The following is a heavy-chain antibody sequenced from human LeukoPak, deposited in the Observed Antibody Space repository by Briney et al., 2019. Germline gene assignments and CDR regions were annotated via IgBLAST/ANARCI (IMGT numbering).Heavy chain of an antibody. Sequence: ASVKVSCKASGYTFTSYDTNWVRQATGQGLEWMGWMNPNSGNTGYAQKFQGRVTMTRNTSISTAYMELSSLRSEDTAVYYCARGPLRDCSSTSCYSGYYYYYGMDVWGQGTTVTVSS. V-gene: IGHV1-8*01. CDR3: ARGPLRDCSSTSCYSGYYYYYGMDV. CDR2: MNPNSGNT. J-gene: IGHJ6*02. D-gene: IGHD2-2*01. CDR1: GYTFTSYD.